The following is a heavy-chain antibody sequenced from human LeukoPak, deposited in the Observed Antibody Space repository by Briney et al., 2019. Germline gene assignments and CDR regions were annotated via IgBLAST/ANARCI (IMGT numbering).Heavy chain of an antibody. J-gene: IGHJ5*02. D-gene: IGHD2-21*02. V-gene: IGHV4-31*03. CDR2: IYYTGSA. Sequence: PSETLSLTCTVSGGSISSGGYYWSWVRQHPQKGLEWIGYIYYTGSAYYNPSLKSRVTISVDTSKNQFFLKLNSVTAADTAVYYCAKEGDLTWLDPWGQGTLVTVSS. CDR3: AKEGDLTWLDP. CDR1: GGSISSGGYY.